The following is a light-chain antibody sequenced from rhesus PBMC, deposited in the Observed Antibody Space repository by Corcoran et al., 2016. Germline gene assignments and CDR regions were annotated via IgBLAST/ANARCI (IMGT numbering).Light chain of an antibody. Sequence: QAAPTQSPSVSGSPGQSVTISCTGTSSDIGGYNRVSWYQQHPGKAPKLLIYEVSKRPSGVSDRFSGSKSGNTASLTISGLQAEDEADYYGNSFGSTVTYIFGTGTRLTVL. CDR1: SSDIGGYNR. V-gene: IGLV2-13*03. CDR2: EVS. CDR3: NSFGSTVTYI. J-gene: IGLJ1*01.